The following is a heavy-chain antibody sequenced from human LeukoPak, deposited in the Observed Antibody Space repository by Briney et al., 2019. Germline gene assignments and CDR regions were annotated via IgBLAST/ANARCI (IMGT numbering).Heavy chain of an antibody. CDR2: ISGSGGST. J-gene: IGHJ4*02. V-gene: IGHV3-23*01. Sequence: GGSLRLSCAASGFTFSSYAMSWVRQAPGKGLEWVSAISGSGGSTYYADSVKGRFTISRDNSKNTLYLQMNSLRAGDTAVYYCAKARNALGIYYFDYWGQGTLVTVSS. D-gene: IGHD7-27*01. CDR3: AKARNALGIYYFDY. CDR1: GFTFSSYA.